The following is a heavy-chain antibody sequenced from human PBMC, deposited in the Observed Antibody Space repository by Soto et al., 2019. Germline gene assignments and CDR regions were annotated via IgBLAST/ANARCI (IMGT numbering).Heavy chain of an antibody. J-gene: IGHJ3*02. CDR2: VNNDGRDT. CDR1: GFSFSNYW. V-gene: IGHV3-74*01. CDR3: ARGSIDHAFDI. Sequence: EVQVVESGGDLVQPGGSLRLSCAASGFSFSNYWMHWVRQAPGKGLVWVSRVNNDGRDTIYADSVMGRFTVSRDNAKNTLFLQMNSLRIDDTATYYCARGSIDHAFDIWGQGTMVTVSS. D-gene: IGHD3-9*01.